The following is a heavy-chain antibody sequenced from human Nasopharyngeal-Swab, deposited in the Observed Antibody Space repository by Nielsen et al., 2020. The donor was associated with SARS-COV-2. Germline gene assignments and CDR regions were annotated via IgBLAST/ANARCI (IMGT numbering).Heavy chain of an antibody. CDR3: AKGPHHYYGSGSYYPAFDI. D-gene: IGHD3-10*01. Sequence: WIRQPPGKGLEWVANIKQDGSEKYYVDSVKGRFTISRDNSKNTLYLQMNSLRAEDTAVYYCAKGPHHYYGSGSYYPAFDIWGQGTMVTVSS. V-gene: IGHV3-7*01. J-gene: IGHJ3*02. CDR2: IKQDGSEK.